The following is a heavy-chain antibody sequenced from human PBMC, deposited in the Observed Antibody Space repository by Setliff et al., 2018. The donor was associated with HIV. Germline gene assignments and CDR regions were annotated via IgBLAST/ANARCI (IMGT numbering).Heavy chain of an antibody. CDR2: IYHTGKT. D-gene: IGHD1-26*01. CDR3: AKEGNSVDNWLDP. V-gene: IGHV4-59*06. CDR1: GGSIVSYY. Sequence: SETLSLTCTVSGGSIVSYYWSWIRQPPGKGLEWIGYIYHTGKTYYNPSLQSRIIMSLDMSQNQFSLKLSSVTAADTAVYYCAKEGNSVDNWLDPWGPGTLVTVSS. J-gene: IGHJ5*02.